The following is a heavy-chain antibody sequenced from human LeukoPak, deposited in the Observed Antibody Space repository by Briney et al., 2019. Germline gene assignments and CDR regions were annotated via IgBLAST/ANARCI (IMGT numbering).Heavy chain of an antibody. CDR3: ARGSSFGAY. J-gene: IGHJ4*02. CDR2: IKEDGSEK. Sequence: GGSLRLSCAVSGFTFSSYWMHWVRQAPGKGLEWVANIKEDGSEKYYVDSVRGRFIISRDNAKNSLYLQMNSLRGEDTAVYYCARGSSFGAYWGQGTLVTVSS. CDR1: GFTFSSYW. V-gene: IGHV3-7*03. D-gene: IGHD3-16*01.